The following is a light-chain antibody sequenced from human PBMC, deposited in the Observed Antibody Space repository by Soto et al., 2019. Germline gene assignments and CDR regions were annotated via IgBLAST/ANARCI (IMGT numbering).Light chain of an antibody. J-gene: IGKJ4*01. V-gene: IGKV3-20*01. CDR3: LQYASSPLT. CDR2: GAS. CDR1: QSVGRNY. Sequence: EIVLTQSPDTLSVSPGERATLSCRASQSVGRNYLAWYQQKPGQAPRLLIPGASNRATGIPDRFSGSASGTDFTLTISRLEPEDFAVYYCLQYASSPLTFGGGTKVETK.